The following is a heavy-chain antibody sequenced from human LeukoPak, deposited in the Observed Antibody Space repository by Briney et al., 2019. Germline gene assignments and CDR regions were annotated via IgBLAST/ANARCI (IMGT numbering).Heavy chain of an antibody. CDR1: GFTFSTYW. D-gene: IGHD4-11*01. Sequence: GGSLRLSCAASGFTFSTYWIHWVRQAPGKGLVWVSHINGDGSSTSYTDSVKGRFAISRDNAKNTVFLQMNSLTAEDTAVYYCARDARYSFQLWGQGTLVTVSS. V-gene: IGHV3-74*01. CDR2: INGDGSST. J-gene: IGHJ1*01. CDR3: ARDARYSFQL.